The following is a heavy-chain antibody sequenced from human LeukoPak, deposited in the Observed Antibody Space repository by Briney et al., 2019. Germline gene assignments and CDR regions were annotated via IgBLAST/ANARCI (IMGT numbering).Heavy chain of an antibody. Sequence: GGSLRLSCAASGFTFSDYYMSWIRQAPGKGLEWVSYISSSGSTIYYADSVKGRFTISRDNAKNSLYLQMNSLRAEDTAVYYCAKDTGYSSGWFAGARGMDVWGKGTTVTVSS. D-gene: IGHD6-19*01. V-gene: IGHV3-11*04. CDR2: ISSSGSTI. CDR3: AKDTGYSSGWFAGARGMDV. CDR1: GFTFSDYY. J-gene: IGHJ6*04.